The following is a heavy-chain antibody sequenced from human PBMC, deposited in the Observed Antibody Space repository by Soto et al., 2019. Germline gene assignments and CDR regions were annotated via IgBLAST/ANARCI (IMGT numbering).Heavy chain of an antibody. CDR2: MNSDGSST. CDR1: GFTFSRYW. CDR3: ARRIYDSSGYDY. D-gene: IGHD3-22*01. V-gene: IGHV3-74*01. Sequence: EVQLVESGGCLVQPGGSLRLSCAASGFTFSRYWMHWVRQAPGKGLVLVSRMNSDGSSTNYADSVKGRFTISRDNAKNTLYLKMNRLRAEDTAVYYCARRIYDSSGYDYWGQGTLVTVSS. J-gene: IGHJ4*02.